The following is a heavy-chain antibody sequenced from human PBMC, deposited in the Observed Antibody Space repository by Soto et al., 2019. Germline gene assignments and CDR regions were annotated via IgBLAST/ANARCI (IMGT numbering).Heavy chain of an antibody. CDR1: GGSFSGYY. CDR2: INHSGST. CDR3: ARLPMVRGVVYFDY. J-gene: IGHJ4*02. Sequence: SETLSLTCAVYGGSFSGYYWSWIRQPPGKGLEWIGEINHSGSTNYNPSLKSRVTISVDTSKNQFSLKLSSVTAADTAVYYCARLPMVRGVVYFDYWGQGTLVTVSS. V-gene: IGHV4-34*01. D-gene: IGHD3-10*01.